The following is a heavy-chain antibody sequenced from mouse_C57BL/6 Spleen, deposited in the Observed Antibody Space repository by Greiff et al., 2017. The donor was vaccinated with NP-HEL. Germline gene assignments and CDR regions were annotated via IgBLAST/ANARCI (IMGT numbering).Heavy chain of an antibody. J-gene: IGHJ3*01. V-gene: IGHV14-2*01. CDR2: IDPEDGET. Sequence: EVQVVESGAELVKPGASVKLSCTASGFNIKDYYMHWVKQRTEQGLEWIGRIDPEDGETKYAPKFQGKATITADTSSNTAYLQLSSLTSEDTAVYYCASSPAPAWFAYWGQGTLVTVSA. CDR3: ASSPAPAWFAY. CDR1: GFNIKDYY.